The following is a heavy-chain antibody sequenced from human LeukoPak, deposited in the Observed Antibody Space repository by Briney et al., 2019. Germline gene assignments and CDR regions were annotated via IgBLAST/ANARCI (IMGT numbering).Heavy chain of an antibody. CDR3: ARDSKGVFDD. CDR2: INQDGSEK. V-gene: IGHV3-7*01. J-gene: IGHJ4*02. CDR1: GFTFTRYW. Sequence: PGGSLRLSCAASGFTFTRYWMAWVRQAPGKGLKWVANINQDGSEKYYVDSVKGRFTISRDNAKNSLYLQMNSLRAEDTAVYYCARDSKGVFDDWGQGTLVTVSS.